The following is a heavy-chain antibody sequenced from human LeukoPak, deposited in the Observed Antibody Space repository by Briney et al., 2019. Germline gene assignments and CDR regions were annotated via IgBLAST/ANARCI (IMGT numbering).Heavy chain of an antibody. Sequence: SETLSLTCTVSGGSISSYYWSWIRQPPGKGLEWIGYIYYSGSTNYNPSLKSRVTISVETSKNEFSLKLRSVTAADTAVYYCARDRSGVTAIREWYAYWGQGTLVTVSS. CDR3: ARDRSGVTAIREWYAY. CDR2: IYYSGST. V-gene: IGHV4-59*12. J-gene: IGHJ4*02. CDR1: GGSISSYY. D-gene: IGHD2-21*02.